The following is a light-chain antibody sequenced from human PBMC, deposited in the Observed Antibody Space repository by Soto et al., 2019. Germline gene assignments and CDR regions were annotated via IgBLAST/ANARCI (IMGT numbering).Light chain of an antibody. Sequence: EIVLTQSPGTLSLSPGEGATLSCRASQTVGSNYLAWYQQKPGQPPRLLIYGASRRATGIPDRFSGSGSGTDFTLTIIRLEPEDFAEYYCQQYGYSPPWTFGQGTKVETK. CDR2: GAS. J-gene: IGKJ1*01. CDR3: QQYGYSPPWT. CDR1: QTVGSNY. V-gene: IGKV3-20*01.